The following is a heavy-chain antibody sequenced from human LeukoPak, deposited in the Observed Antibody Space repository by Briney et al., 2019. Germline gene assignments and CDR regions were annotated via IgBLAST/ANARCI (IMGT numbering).Heavy chain of an antibody. CDR3: ARRGGLHDYGDYNFYYYYYYMDV. D-gene: IGHD4-17*01. Sequence: GASVKVSCKASGYTFTSYDINWVRQATGQGLEWMGWMDPNSGNTGYAQKFQGRVTITRNTSISTAYMELSSLRSEDTAVYYCARRGGLHDYGDYNFYYYYYYMDVWGKGTTVTVSS. V-gene: IGHV1-8*03. CDR1: GYTFTSYD. J-gene: IGHJ6*03. CDR2: MDPNSGNT.